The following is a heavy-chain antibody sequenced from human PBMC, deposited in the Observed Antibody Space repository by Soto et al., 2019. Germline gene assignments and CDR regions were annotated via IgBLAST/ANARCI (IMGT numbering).Heavy chain of an antibody. V-gene: IGHV3-74*01. CDR1: GLTFSNYA. CDR2: INSDGSST. CDR3: ARDKNDFWSGYLRYYGMDV. Sequence: RESLRHACAASGLTFSNYAMGWVRHAPGKGLVWVSSINSDGSSTSYADSVKGRFTISRDNAKNTLYLQMHSLRAEDTAVYYCARDKNDFWSGYLRYYGMDVWGQGT. D-gene: IGHD3-3*01. J-gene: IGHJ6*02.